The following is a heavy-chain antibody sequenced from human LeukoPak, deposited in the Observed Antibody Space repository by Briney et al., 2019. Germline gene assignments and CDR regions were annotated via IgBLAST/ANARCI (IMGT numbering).Heavy chain of an antibody. CDR2: IKQDGSEK. V-gene: IGHV3-7*01. CDR3: AGDYIWGRLF. J-gene: IGHJ4*01. D-gene: IGHD3-16*01. Sequence: PGGSLRLSCAASGFTFSSSWMSWVRQAPGKGLEWVANIKQDGSEKYYVGSVKGRFTISRDNAKNSLYLQMDSLRAEDTAVYYCAGDYIWGRLFWGQGTLVTVSS. CDR1: GFTFSSSW.